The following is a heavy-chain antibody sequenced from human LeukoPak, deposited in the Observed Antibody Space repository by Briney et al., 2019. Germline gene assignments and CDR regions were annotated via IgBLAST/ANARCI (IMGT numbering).Heavy chain of an antibody. J-gene: IGHJ3*02. CDR1: GGSISSSSYY. V-gene: IGHV4-39*01. CDR2: IYYSGST. CDR3: AGHDGTAFDI. Sequence: SETLSLTCTVSGGSISSSSYYWGWIRQPPGKGLEWIGSIYYSGSTYYNPSLKSRVTISVDTSKNQFSLKLSSVTAADTAVYYCAGHDGTAFDIWGQGTMVTVSS.